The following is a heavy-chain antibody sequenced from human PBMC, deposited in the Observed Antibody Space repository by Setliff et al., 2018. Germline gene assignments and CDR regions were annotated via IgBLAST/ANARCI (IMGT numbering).Heavy chain of an antibody. CDR1: GFTFNRFA. CDR3: AKDDAGYPGTS. Sequence: GGSLRLSCAASGFTFNRFAMSWVRQTPGKGLEWVSAINHSGGSTYYADPVKGRFTISRDNSKNTLYLQMNSLRAEDTAVYYCAKDDAGYPGTSWGQGTLVTVSS. V-gene: IGHV3-23*01. J-gene: IGHJ5*02. D-gene: IGHD2-2*03. CDR2: INHSGGST.